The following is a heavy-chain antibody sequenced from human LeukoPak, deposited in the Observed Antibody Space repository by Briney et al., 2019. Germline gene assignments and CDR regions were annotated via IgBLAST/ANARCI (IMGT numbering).Heavy chain of an antibody. J-gene: IGHJ4*02. CDR2: IRSKSYGGTT. CDR3: TTAGVGAKADY. V-gene: IGHV3-49*04. D-gene: IGHD1-26*01. CDR1: GFTLGDYA. Sequence: GGALRLACTASGFTLGDYAMSWGRQAPGKGVEWEGFIRSKSYGGTTEYAASVKGRFTISRDDSKSIAYLQMNSLKTEDTAVYYCTTAGVGAKADYWGQGTLVTVSS.